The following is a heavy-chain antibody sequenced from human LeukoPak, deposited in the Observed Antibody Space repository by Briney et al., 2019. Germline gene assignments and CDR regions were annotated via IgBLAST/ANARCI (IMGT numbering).Heavy chain of an antibody. D-gene: IGHD3-3*01. CDR1: GGSISSYY. CDR2: IYYSGST. J-gene: IGHJ4*02. Sequence: SETLSLTCTVSGGSISSYYWSWIRQPPGKGLEWIGYIYYSGSTNYNPSLKSRVTISVDTSKNQFSLKLSSVTAADTAVYYCARAYDFWSGSDYWGQGTLVTVSS. V-gene: IGHV4-59*01. CDR3: ARAYDFWSGSDY.